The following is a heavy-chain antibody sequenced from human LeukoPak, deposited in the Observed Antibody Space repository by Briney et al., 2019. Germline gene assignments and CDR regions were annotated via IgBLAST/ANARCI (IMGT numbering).Heavy chain of an antibody. Sequence: SETLSLTCAVYGGSFSGHYWSWIRQPPGKGLEWIGEINHSGSTNYNPSLKSRVTISVDTSMNQFSLKLSSVTAADTAVYYCARGSQYYSDSSGYYSHDYWGQGTLVTVSS. D-gene: IGHD3-22*01. V-gene: IGHV4-34*01. CDR2: INHSGST. J-gene: IGHJ4*02. CDR3: ARGSQYYSDSSGYYSHDY. CDR1: GGSFSGHY.